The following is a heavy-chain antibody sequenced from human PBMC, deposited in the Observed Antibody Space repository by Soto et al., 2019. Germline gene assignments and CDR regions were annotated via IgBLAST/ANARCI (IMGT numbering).Heavy chain of an antibody. CDR3: ARDYSDSSGFFGDYYGMDV. CDR2: ISSSGNSI. J-gene: IGHJ6*01. CDR1: GFTFSDYY. D-gene: IGHD3-22*01. Sequence: QVQLVESGGGLVKPGGSLRLSCAASGFTFSDYYMIWIHQAPGKGLEWASYISSSGNSIYYADSVKGRFTISRDSAKNSLYLQMNSLRAEDTAVYYCARDYSDSSGFFGDYYGMDVWGQGTTVTVSS. V-gene: IGHV3-11*01.